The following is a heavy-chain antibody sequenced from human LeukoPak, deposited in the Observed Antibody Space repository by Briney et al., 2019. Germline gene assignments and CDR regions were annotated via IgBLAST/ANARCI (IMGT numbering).Heavy chain of an antibody. J-gene: IGHJ3*02. Sequence: GGSLRLSCAPSGFTFSSYSMNWVRQAPGKGLEWVSSISTSSSYIYSADSVKGRFTISRDNAKNSLYLQMNSLRAEDTAVYYCVRDTLSPDAFDIWGQGTMVTVSS. CDR1: GFTFSSYS. CDR3: VRDTLSPDAFDI. V-gene: IGHV3-21*01. CDR2: ISTSSSYI.